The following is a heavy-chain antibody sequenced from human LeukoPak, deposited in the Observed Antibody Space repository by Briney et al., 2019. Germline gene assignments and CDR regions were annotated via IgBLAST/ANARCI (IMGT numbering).Heavy chain of an antibody. CDR3: ASNSSPYYYYMDV. J-gene: IGHJ6*03. CDR2: IIPIFGTA. V-gene: IGHV1-69*05. D-gene: IGHD6-13*01. Sequence: SVKVSCKASGGTFSSYAISWVRQAPGQGLEWMGGIIPIFGTANYAQKFQGRVTIITDESTSTAYMELSSLRSEDTAVYYCASNSSPYYYYMDVWGKGTTVTVSS. CDR1: GGTFSSYA.